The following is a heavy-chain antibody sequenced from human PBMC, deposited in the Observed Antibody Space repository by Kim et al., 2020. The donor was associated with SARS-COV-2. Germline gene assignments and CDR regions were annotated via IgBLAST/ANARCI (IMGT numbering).Heavy chain of an antibody. CDR3: ATPGGGFGEITPLDY. D-gene: IGHD3-10*01. Sequence: GGSLRLSCAASGFTFSSYAMSWVRQAPGKGLEWVSVIYSGGSSTYYADSVKGRFTISRDNSKNTLYLQMNSLRAEDTAVYYCATPGGGFGEITPLDYWGQGTLVTVSS. J-gene: IGHJ4*02. CDR2: IYSGGSST. V-gene: IGHV3-23*03. CDR1: GFTFSSYA.